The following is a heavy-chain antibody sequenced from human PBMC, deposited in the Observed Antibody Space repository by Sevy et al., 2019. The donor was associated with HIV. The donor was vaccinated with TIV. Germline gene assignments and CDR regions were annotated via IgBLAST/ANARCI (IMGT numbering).Heavy chain of an antibody. CDR2: ISYDGSNK. CDR3: ASDSSGSSLFYYYYGMDV. Sequence: GGSLRLSCAASGFTFSSYAMHWVRQAPGKGLEWVAVISYDGSNKYYADSVKGRFTISRNNSKNTLYLQMNSLRAEDTAVYYCASDSSGSSLFYYYYGMDVWGQGTTVTVSS. J-gene: IGHJ6*02. CDR1: GFTFSSYA. D-gene: IGHD3-10*01. V-gene: IGHV3-30-3*01.